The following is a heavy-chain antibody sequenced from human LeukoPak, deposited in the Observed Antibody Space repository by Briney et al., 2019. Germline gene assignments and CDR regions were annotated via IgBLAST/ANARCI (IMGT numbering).Heavy chain of an antibody. Sequence: GGSLRLSCAASGFTFDDYAMHWVRQAPGKGLEWVSGISWNSGNIGYADSVTGRFTISRDNAKNSLYLQMNSLRAEDTALYYCAKALYSSGWYAYFDYWGQGTLVTVSS. CDR3: AKALYSSGWYAYFDY. J-gene: IGHJ4*02. V-gene: IGHV3-9*01. CDR1: GFTFDDYA. CDR2: ISWNSGNI. D-gene: IGHD6-19*01.